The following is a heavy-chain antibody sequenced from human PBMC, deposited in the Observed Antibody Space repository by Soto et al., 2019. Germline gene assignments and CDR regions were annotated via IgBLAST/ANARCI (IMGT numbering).Heavy chain of an antibody. CDR3: AREGGSETLQHSYNWFDT. D-gene: IGHD6-25*01. CDR2: INANNGGA. J-gene: IGHJ5*02. V-gene: IGHV1-2*06. CDR1: GYTFTDYH. Sequence: QVQLVQSGAEVKKPGASVKVSCKASGYTFTDYHIHWVRQAPGQGLECMGRINANNGGAGSAQQFQGRVTVTRDTSITTVYMELSNLRSDDTAVYYCAREGGSETLQHSYNWFDTWGQGTLVTVSS.